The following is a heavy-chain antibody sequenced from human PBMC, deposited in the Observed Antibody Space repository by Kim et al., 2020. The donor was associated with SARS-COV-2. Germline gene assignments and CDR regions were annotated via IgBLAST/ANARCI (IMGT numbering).Heavy chain of an antibody. CDR3: TTPGCSSTSCYGASYYYYYYGMDV. CDR2: IKSKTDGGTT. D-gene: IGHD2-2*01. V-gene: IGHV3-15*01. J-gene: IGHJ6*02. Sequence: GGSLRLSCAASGFTFSNAWMSWVRQAPGKGLEWVGRIKSKTDGGTTDYAAPVKGRFTISRDDSKNTLYLQMNSLKTEDTAVYYCTTPGCSSTSCYGASYYYYYYGMDVWPRDHGHRLL. CDR1: GFTFSNAW.